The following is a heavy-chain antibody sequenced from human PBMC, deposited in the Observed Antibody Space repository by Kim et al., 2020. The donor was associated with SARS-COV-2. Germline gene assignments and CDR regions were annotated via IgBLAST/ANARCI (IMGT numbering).Heavy chain of an antibody. J-gene: IGHJ6*02. Sequence: SETLSLTCAVYGGSFSGYYWSWIRQPPGKGLEWIGEINHSGSTNYNPSLKSRVTISVDTSKNQFSLKLSSVTAADTAVYYCARGRSLYQLLGGNYYYGMDVWGQGTTVTVSS. CDR2: INHSGST. CDR1: GGSFSGYY. V-gene: IGHV4-34*01. D-gene: IGHD2-2*01. CDR3: ARGRSLYQLLGGNYYYGMDV.